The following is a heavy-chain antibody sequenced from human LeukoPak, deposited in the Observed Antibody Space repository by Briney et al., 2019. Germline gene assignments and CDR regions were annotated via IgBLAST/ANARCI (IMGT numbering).Heavy chain of an antibody. CDR2: IYYSGST. CDR3: ARAEEDTAMAPQYYFDY. D-gene: IGHD5-18*01. Sequence: SETLSLTCTVSGGSISSGGYYWSWIRQHPGKGLEWIGYIYYSGSTYYNPSLKSRVTIPVDTSKNQFSLKLSSVTAADTAVYYCARAEEDTAMAPQYYFDYWGQGTLVTVSS. V-gene: IGHV4-31*03. J-gene: IGHJ4*02. CDR1: GGSISSGGYY.